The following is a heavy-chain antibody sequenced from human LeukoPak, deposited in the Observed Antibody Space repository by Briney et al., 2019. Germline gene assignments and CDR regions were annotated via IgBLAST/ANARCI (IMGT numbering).Heavy chain of an antibody. CDR2: MWFDVSNI. D-gene: IGHD6-6*01. J-gene: IGHJ4*02. CDR1: GFTSTSYG. CDR3: ARDYSSSWLRFFDY. V-gene: IGHV3-33*01. Sequence: GGSLRLSCAASGFTSTSYGMHWGRQAPDGGGEWVAVMWFDVSNIYYTDSVRGGFTISTDHSKNTLCLQMNSVRAEDPAVYFCARDYSSSWLRFFDYWGRGTLVSVSS.